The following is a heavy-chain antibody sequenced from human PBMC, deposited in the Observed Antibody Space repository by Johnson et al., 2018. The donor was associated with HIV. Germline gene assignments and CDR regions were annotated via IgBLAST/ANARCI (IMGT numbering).Heavy chain of an antibody. CDR1: GFTFDDYA. CDR2: ISWNSGSI. V-gene: IGHV3-9*03. D-gene: IGHD6-13*01. CDR3: AKDPAAAALRAFDI. J-gene: IGHJ3*02. Sequence: VQLVESGGGLVQPGRSLRLSCAASGFTFDDYAMHWVRQAPGKGLAWVSGISWNSGSIGYAASVKGRFTISRDNAKNSLYLQMNSLRAEDMTVYYCAKDPAAAALRAFDIWGQGTMVTVSS.